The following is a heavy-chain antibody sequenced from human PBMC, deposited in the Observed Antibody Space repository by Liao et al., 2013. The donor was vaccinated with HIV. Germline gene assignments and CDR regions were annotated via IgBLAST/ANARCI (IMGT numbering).Heavy chain of an antibody. CDR3: AAGDYGAYKAFDF. J-gene: IGHJ3*01. CDR1: GGSISSGGYY. Sequence: QVQLQESGPGLVKPSQTLSLTCTVSGGSISSGGYYWSWIRQPPGKGLEWIGYIYYTGTTYSNPSLNSRVTISIDTSKNQFSLKLTSVTAADTAVYYCAAGDYGAYKAFDFWGQGTVVTVSS. V-gene: IGHV4-30-4*08. CDR2: IYYTGTT. D-gene: IGHD4-17*01.